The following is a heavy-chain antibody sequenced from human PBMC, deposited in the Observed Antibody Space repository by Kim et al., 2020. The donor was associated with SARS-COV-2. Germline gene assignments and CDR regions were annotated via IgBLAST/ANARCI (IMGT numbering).Heavy chain of an antibody. Sequence: KGRFTISRDNAKNSLYLQMNSLRAEDTALYYCAKSIPGYCSGGSCYIFDYWGQGTLVTVSS. D-gene: IGHD2-15*01. CDR3: AKSIPGYCSGGSCYIFDY. J-gene: IGHJ4*02. V-gene: IGHV3-9*01.